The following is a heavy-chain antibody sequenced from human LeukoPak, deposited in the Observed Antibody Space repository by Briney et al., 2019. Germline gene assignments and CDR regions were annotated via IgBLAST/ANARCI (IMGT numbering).Heavy chain of an antibody. CDR3: ARVGAGDYDSSGYYPLDY. J-gene: IGHJ4*02. V-gene: IGHV4-4*02. CDR2: IYHSGST. CDR1: GGSISSSNW. Sequence: SETLSLTCAVSGGSISSSNWWSWVRQPPGKGLEWIGEIYHSGSTNYNPSLKSRVTIPVDKSKNQFSLKLSSVTAADTAVYYCARVGAGDYDSSGYYPLDYWGQGTLVTVSS. D-gene: IGHD3-22*01.